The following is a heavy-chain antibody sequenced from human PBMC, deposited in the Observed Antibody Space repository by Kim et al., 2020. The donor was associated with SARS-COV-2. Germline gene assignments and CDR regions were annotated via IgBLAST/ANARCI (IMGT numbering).Heavy chain of an antibody. J-gene: IGHJ6*02. V-gene: IGHV3-20*03. D-gene: IGHD6-19*01. Sequence: KGRFTISRDNAKDSLYLQMNSRRAEDTALYYCARGRKQWLTYYYYYGMDVWGQGTTVTVSS. CDR3: ARGRKQWLTYYYYYGMDV.